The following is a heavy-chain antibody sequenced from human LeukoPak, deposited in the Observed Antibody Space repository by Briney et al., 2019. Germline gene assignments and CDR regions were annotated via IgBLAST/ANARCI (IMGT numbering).Heavy chain of an antibody. D-gene: IGHD2-15*01. J-gene: IGHJ5*01. V-gene: IGHV3-23*01. Sequence: GGSLRLSCAASGFTFYNYAMSGVRQAPGKGLEWVSALIDSGDTTYYADSVKGRFTISRDNSKNTLFLQMNSLTAEDTAIYYCVKEGGSFLTWFDSWGQGSLVTVSS. CDR2: LIDSGDTT. CDR1: GFTFYNYA. CDR3: VKEGGSFLTWFDS.